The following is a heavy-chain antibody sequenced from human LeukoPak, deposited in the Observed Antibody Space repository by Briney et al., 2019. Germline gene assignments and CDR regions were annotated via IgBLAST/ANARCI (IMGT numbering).Heavy chain of an antibody. D-gene: IGHD6-19*01. Sequence: GGSLRLSCAASGFTFSSYAMSWVRQAPGKGLEWVSAISGSGGSTYYADSAKGRFTISRDNSKNTLYLQMNSLRAEDTAVYYCAKVGSSGWYHSLAKYNWFDPWGQGTLVTVSS. CDR1: GFTFSSYA. CDR2: ISGSGGST. J-gene: IGHJ5*02. V-gene: IGHV3-23*01. CDR3: AKVGSSGWYHSLAKYNWFDP.